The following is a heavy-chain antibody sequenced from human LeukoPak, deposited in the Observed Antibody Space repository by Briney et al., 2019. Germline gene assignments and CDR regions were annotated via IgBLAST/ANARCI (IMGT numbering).Heavy chain of an antibody. CDR3: TREGMGTTFSAWFDP. Sequence: GGSLRLSCAASGFTFSSYGMQWVRQAPGKGMEWVAVVSSDGSIDYYADSVRGGFTVSRDNSKNTMYLQVNSLRAEDTAVYYCTREGMGTTFSAWFDPWGQGTLVTVSS. D-gene: IGHD1-7*01. CDR2: VSSDGSID. CDR1: GFTFSSYG. V-gene: IGHV3-30*03. J-gene: IGHJ5*02.